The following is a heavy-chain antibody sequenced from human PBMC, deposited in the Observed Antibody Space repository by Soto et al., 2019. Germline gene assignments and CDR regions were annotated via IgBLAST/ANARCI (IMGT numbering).Heavy chain of an antibody. V-gene: IGHV4-39*01. J-gene: IGHJ5*02. D-gene: IGHD6-13*01. CDR2: IYYSERTSYNSGST. Sequence: SETLSLTCTVSGDSMTSSSYYWGWIRQPPGKGLEWIGSIYYSERTSYNSGSTYYSPSLKSRVTISGDTSKSQFSLKLSSVTAADTAVYYCARVRIAAAGYNWFDPWGQGTLVTVSS. CDR3: ARVRIAAAGYNWFDP. CDR1: GDSMTSSSYY.